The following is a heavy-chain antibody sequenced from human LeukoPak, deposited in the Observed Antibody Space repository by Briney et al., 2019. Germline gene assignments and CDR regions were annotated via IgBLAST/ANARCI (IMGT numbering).Heavy chain of an antibody. V-gene: IGHV3-30-3*01. J-gene: IGHJ4*02. CDR1: GFNFASYA. CDR2: ISSDGTTE. Sequence: PGGSLRLSCAGCGFNFASYAVHWVRQAPGKRLEWVAFISSDGTTEHYRDSVKGRFTLSRDNSKNTVSLQMNSLGTEDTAVYYCARGRDSGCFIVDYWGQGTLVTVSS. CDR3: ARGRDSGCFIVDY. D-gene: IGHD3-10*01.